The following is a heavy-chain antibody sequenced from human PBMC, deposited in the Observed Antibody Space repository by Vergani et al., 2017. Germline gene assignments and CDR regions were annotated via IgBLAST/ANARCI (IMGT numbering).Heavy chain of an antibody. V-gene: IGHV5-51*01. Sequence: VQLVQSGAEVKQPGESLKLSCQGSGYSFTSYWIGWVRQMPGKGLEWTGIIYPGDSDTRYSPSFQGQVTISADKSISTAYLQWSSLKASDTALYYCARRTTMIARGGRDAFDIWGQGTMVTVSS. CDR3: ARRTTMIARGGRDAFDI. CDR2: IYPGDSDT. D-gene: IGHD3-22*01. CDR1: GYSFTSYW. J-gene: IGHJ3*02.